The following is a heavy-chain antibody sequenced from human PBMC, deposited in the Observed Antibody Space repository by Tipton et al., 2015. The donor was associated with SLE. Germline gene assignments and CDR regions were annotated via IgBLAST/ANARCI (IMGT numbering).Heavy chain of an antibody. CDR1: CASISSYY. V-gene: IGHV4-59*12. CDR2: IYYSGST. CDR3: ARDEGGSGGFDY. J-gene: IGHJ4*02. Sequence: LRLSCTVPCASISSYYWSWIRQPPGKGLEWIGYIYYSGSTNYNPSLKSRVTISVDKSKNQFSLKLSSVTAADTAVYYCARDEGGSGGFDYWGQGTLVTVSS. D-gene: IGHD6-19*01.